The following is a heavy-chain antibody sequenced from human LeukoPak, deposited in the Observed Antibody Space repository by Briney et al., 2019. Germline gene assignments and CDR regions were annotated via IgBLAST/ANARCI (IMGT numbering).Heavy chain of an antibody. Sequence: GASVKVSCKASGYTFTSYDINWVRQATGQGLEWMGWMNPNSGNTGYAQKFQGRVTMTRNTSISTAYMELSSLRSEDTAVYYCARVVYDFWSGYLYYYYGMDVWGQGTTVTVSS. CDR2: MNPNSGNT. J-gene: IGHJ6*02. D-gene: IGHD3-3*01. CDR3: ARVVYDFWSGYLYYYYGMDV. V-gene: IGHV1-8*01. CDR1: GYTFTSYD.